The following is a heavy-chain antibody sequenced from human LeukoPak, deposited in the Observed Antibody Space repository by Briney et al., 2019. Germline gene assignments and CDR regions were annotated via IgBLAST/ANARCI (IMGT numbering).Heavy chain of an antibody. Sequence: GESLKISCKGSGYSFTSYWIGWVRPMPGKGLEWMGIIYPGDSDTRYSPSFQGQVTISADKSISTAYLQWSSLKASDTAMYYCAATRGEWELRVQAFDIWGQGTMVTVSS. J-gene: IGHJ3*02. CDR2: IYPGDSDT. CDR1: GYSFTSYW. CDR3: AATRGEWELRVQAFDI. V-gene: IGHV5-51*01. D-gene: IGHD1-26*01.